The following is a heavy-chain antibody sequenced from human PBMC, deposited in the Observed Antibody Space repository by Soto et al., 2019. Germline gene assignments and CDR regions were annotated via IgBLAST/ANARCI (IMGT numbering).Heavy chain of an antibody. Sequence: PGGSLRLSCAASGFTFSDYYMSWIRQAPGKGLEWVSYISSGGSTIYYADSVKGRFTISRDNAKNSLYLQMNSLRAEDTAVYYCARDSLNYYDSSGPNWFDPWGQGTLVTVSS. D-gene: IGHD3-22*01. J-gene: IGHJ5*02. CDR1: GFTFSDYY. V-gene: IGHV3-11*01. CDR3: ARDSLNYYDSSGPNWFDP. CDR2: ISSGGSTI.